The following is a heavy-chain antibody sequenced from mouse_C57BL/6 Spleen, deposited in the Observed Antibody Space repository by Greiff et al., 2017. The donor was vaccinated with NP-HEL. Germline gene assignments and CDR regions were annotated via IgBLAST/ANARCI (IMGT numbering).Heavy chain of an antibody. Sequence: DVKLQESGGGLVQPGGSLKLSCAASGFTFSDYGMAWVRQAPRKGPEWVAFISNLAYSIYYADTVTGRFTISRENAKNTLYLEMSSLRSEDTAMYYCAREDYDHWYFDVWGTGTTVTVSS. D-gene: IGHD2-4*01. J-gene: IGHJ1*03. CDR2: ISNLAYSI. V-gene: IGHV5-15*01. CDR1: GFTFSDYG. CDR3: AREDYDHWYFDV.